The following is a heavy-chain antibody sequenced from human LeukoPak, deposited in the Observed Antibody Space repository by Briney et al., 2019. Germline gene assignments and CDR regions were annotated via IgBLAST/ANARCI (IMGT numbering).Heavy chain of an antibody. CDR1: GGSFSGYY. V-gene: IGHV4-34*01. Sequence: KPSETLSLTCAVYGGSFSGYYWSWIRQPPGKGLEWIGEINHSGSTNYNPSLKSRVTISVDTSKNQFSLKLSSVTAADTAVYYCARAFDGYNYFDYWGQGTLVTVSS. J-gene: IGHJ4*02. CDR2: INHSGST. D-gene: IGHD5-24*01. CDR3: ARAFDGYNYFDY.